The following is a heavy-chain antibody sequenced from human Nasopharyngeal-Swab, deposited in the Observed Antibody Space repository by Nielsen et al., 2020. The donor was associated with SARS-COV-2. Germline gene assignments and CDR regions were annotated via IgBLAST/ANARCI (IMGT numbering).Heavy chain of an antibody. CDR3: AKEVYYDSSGYSVAYWYFDL. D-gene: IGHD3-22*01. CDR2: ISWNSGSI. J-gene: IGHJ2*01. CDR1: GFTFDDYA. Sequence: SLRLSCAASGFTFDDYAMHWVRQAPGKGLEWVSGISWNSGSIGYADSVKGRFTISRDNAKNSLYLQMNSLRAEDTALYYCAKEVYYDSSGYSVAYWYFDLWGRGTLVTVSS. V-gene: IGHV3-9*01.